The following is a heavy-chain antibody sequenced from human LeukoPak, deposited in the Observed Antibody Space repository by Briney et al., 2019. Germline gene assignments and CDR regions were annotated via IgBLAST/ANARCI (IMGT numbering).Heavy chain of an antibody. CDR2: IKPGSGSS. D-gene: IGHD6-19*01. J-gene: IGHJ4*02. V-gene: IGHV1-2*02. CDR1: GYTFTAYY. Sequence: MPGASVKVSCKASGYTFTAYYIHWLRQAPGQGPEWMGWIKPGSGSSHYAQKFQGRVTMTRDTSSNSAYMDLTRLKSDDTAVYYCARARVPIAVAGLYYFDYWGQGALVTVSS. CDR3: ARARVPIAVAGLYYFDY.